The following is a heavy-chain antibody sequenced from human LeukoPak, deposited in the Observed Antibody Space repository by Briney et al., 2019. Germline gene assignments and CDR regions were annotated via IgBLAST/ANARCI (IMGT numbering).Heavy chain of an antibody. Sequence: ASVRVSCKASGYTFTNYGISWVRQAPGQGLEWMGWISADNGNTYYTQNFQGRVSTTTDTSTSTAYMEVRSLRSDDTAVFYCARVDILTGYYFFDSWGQGTLVTVSS. CDR3: ARVDILTGYYFFDS. J-gene: IGHJ4*02. CDR1: GYTFTNYG. V-gene: IGHV1-18*01. CDR2: ISADNGNT. D-gene: IGHD3-9*01.